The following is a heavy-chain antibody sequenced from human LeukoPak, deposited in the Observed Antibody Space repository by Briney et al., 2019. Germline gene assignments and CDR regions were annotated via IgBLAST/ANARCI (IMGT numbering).Heavy chain of an antibody. D-gene: IGHD5-18*01. CDR3: AKDTAPADYFDY. CDR1: GFPFPTYA. CDR2: VRVSDGAR. J-gene: IGHJ4*02. Sequence: GGSLRLSCVASGFPFPTYAMMWVRQAPGKGLEWVSSVRVSDGARFYADSVKGRFTTSRDNSKNTLYLQMNSLRAEDTAVYYCAKDTAPADYFDYWGQGTLVTVSS. V-gene: IGHV3-23*01.